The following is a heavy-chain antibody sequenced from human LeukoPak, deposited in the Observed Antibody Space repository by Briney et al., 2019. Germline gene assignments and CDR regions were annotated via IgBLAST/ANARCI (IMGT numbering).Heavy chain of an antibody. J-gene: IGHJ6*02. CDR1: GFTFDDYG. CDR3: ARSSGNYYYYGMDV. CDR2: INWNGGST. V-gene: IGHV3-20*01. Sequence: GVSLRLSCAASGFTFDDYGMSWVRQAPGKGLEWVSGINWNGGSTGYADSVKGRFTISRDNAKNSLYLQMNSLRAEDTALYHCARSSGNYYYYGMDVWGQGTTVTVSS.